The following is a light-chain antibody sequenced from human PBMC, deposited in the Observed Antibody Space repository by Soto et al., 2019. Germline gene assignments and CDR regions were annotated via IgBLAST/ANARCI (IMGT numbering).Light chain of an antibody. V-gene: IGLV1-40*01. CDR3: SSYARRNTLL. Sequence: QLVLTQPPSVSGAPGQRVTISCTGSSSNIGAGYDVHWYQQLPGTAPKLLLYGSNNRPSGVPDRFSDSKSGNTASLTVSGLQAEDEADYFCSSYARRNTLLFGGGTKLTVL. J-gene: IGLJ3*02. CDR1: SSNIGAGYD. CDR2: GSN.